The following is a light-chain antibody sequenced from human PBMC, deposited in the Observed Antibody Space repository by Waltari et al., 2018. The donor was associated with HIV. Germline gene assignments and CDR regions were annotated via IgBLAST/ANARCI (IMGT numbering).Light chain of an antibody. CDR3: CSYAGSSTFYV. CDR2: DVS. J-gene: IGLJ1*01. CDR1: SDDVDAYNY. Sequence: QSALTQPRSVSGSPGQSVTISCTGTSDDVDAYNYVSWYQKYSGKAPTLLIEDVSKRPSGVPDRFSGSKSGNTASLTVSGLQAEDEADYYCCSYAGSSTFYVFGTGTKVTVL. V-gene: IGLV2-11*01.